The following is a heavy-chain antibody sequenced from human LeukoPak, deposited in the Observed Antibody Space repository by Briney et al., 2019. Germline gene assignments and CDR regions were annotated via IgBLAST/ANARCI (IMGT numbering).Heavy chain of an antibody. J-gene: IGHJ4*02. D-gene: IGHD3-10*01. Sequence: GGSLKLSCAASGFTFSASTMHWVRQASGKGLEWVGRIRSKGNSYATAYAASVKGRFTISRDTSKNTLYLQMDSLRAEDTAVYYCARSGPYYFDYWGQGTLVTVSS. V-gene: IGHV3-73*01. CDR3: ARSGPYYFDY. CDR2: IRSKGNSYAT. CDR1: GFTFSAST.